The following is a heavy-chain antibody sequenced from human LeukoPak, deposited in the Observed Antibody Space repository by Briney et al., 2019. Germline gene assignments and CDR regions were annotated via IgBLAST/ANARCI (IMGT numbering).Heavy chain of an antibody. CDR2: IYHSGST. D-gene: IGHD6-13*01. J-gene: IGHJ6*02. V-gene: IGHV4-4*03. CDR3: ARDTPYSSSWYVGNYYYYGMDV. Sequence: PGTLSLTCAVSGGSISSSNWWSWVRQPPGKGLEWIGEIYHSGSTNYNPSLKSRVTISVDKSKNQFSPKLSSVTAADTAVYYCARDTPYSSSWYVGNYYYYGMDVWGQGTTVTVSS. CDR1: GGSISSSNW.